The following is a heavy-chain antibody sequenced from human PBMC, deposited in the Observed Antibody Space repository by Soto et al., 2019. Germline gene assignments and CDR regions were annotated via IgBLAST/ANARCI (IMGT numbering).Heavy chain of an antibody. Sequence: ASVKVSCKASGYTFTGYYMHWVRQAPGQGLEWMGWINPNSGGTNYAQKFQGWVTMTRDTSISTAYMELSRLRSDDTAVYYCARDRSGIAAAGKRDAFDIGGQGTMVT. V-gene: IGHV1-2*04. CDR3: ARDRSGIAAAGKRDAFDI. CDR1: GYTFTGYY. D-gene: IGHD6-13*01. CDR2: INPNSGGT. J-gene: IGHJ3*02.